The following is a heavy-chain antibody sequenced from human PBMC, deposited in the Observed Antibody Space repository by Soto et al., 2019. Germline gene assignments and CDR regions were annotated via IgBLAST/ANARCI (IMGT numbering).Heavy chain of an antibody. CDR3: AKYGIVVVSVPFDY. CDR1: GFTFSSYA. V-gene: IGHV3-23*01. D-gene: IGHD3-22*01. J-gene: IGHJ4*02. Sequence: HPGCPLRLSCAASGFTFSSYAMSWVRPAPGKGLEWVSAISGSGGSTYYADSVKGRFTISRDNSKNTLYLQMNSLRAEDTAVYYCAKYGIVVVSVPFDYWGQGTLVTGSS. CDR2: ISGSGGST.